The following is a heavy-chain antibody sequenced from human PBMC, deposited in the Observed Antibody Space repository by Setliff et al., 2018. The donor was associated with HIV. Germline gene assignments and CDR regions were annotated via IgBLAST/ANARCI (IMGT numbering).Heavy chain of an antibody. D-gene: IGHD3-3*01. CDR3: ARVWMDTVSSDY. J-gene: IGHJ4*02. V-gene: IGHV3-30*04. CDR1: GFAFGTYT. CDR2: ISYDGSYK. Sequence: GGSLRLSCAASGFAFGTYTMHWVRHVPGKGLQWVATISYDGSYKYYADSVKGRFTISRDNSKNTLYLQMNSLTTEDTALYDCARVWMDTVSSDYWGQGSLVTVSS.